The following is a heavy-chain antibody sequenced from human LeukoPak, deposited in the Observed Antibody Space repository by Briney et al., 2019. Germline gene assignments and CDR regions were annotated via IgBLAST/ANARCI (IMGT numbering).Heavy chain of an antibody. CDR3: ARANGDYEYYFDY. CDR2: IYYSGST. J-gene: IGHJ4*02. D-gene: IGHD4-17*01. Sequence: SSETLSLTCTVSGGSISSYYWSWIRRPPGKGLEWIGYIYYSGSTNYNPSLKSRVTISVDTSKNQFSLKLSSVTAADTAVYYCARANGDYEYYFDYWGQGTLVTVSS. V-gene: IGHV4-59*01. CDR1: GGSISSYY.